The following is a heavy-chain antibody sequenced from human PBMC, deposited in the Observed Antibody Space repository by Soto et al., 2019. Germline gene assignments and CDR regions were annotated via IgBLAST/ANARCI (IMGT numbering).Heavy chain of an antibody. CDR3: ARGAGGYYYMDV. CDR2: LYIDGSRT. D-gene: IGHD3-10*01. V-gene: IGHV3-74*01. J-gene: IGHJ6*03. CDR1: GFTFSSYW. Sequence: EVQLVESGGGLVQPGGSLRLSCAASGFTFSSYWMHWVRQVPGKGLVWVSRLYIDGSRTSYADSVKGRFIISRDNAKNTLYLQMNSLRAEDTAVYYCARGAGGYYYMDVWGKGTTVTVSS.